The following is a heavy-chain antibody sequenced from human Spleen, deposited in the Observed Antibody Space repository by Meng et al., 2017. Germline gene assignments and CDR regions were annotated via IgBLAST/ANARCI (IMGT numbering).Heavy chain of an antibody. CDR1: GFTFTDYA. J-gene: IGHJ4*02. D-gene: IGHD3-10*01. V-gene: IGHV3-30-3*01. Sequence: QIQLVESGGGVVQPGGSLRLSCATSGFTFTDYAMHWVRQAPGKGPQWVAIVSHDGNSGCYADSVKGRFSVSRDNFKNIQFLHMNSLRADDTAVYYCARTRGSYPGYWGQGTLVTVSS. CDR2: VSHDGNSG. CDR3: ARTRGSYPGY.